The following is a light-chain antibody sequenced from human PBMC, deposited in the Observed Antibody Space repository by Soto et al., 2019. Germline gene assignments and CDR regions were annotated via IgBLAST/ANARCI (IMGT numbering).Light chain of an antibody. J-gene: IGLJ1*01. CDR2: GNS. CDR1: SSNIGAGYD. V-gene: IGLV1-40*01. CDR3: QSYDSSLSVLYV. Sequence: QSLLTQPPSVSGAPGQRVTISCTGSSSNIGAGYDVHWYQQLPGTAPKLLIYGNSNRPSGVPDRFSGSKSGTSASLAITGLQAEDEADYYCQSYDSSLSVLYVFGTGTKVTV.